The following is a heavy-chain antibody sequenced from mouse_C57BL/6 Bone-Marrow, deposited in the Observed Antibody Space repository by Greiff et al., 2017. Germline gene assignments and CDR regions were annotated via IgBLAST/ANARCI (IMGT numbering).Heavy chain of an antibody. CDR3: ARDYDNFDY. Sequence: QVQLQQPGAELVMPGASVKLSCKASGYTFTSYWMHWVKQRPGQGLEWIGEIDPSDSYTNYNQKFKGKSTLTVDKSSSTAYMQLSRLTSADSAVYYCARDYDNFDYWGQGTTLTVSS. J-gene: IGHJ2*01. CDR2: IDPSDSYT. CDR1: GYTFTSYW. D-gene: IGHD2-4*01. V-gene: IGHV1-69*01.